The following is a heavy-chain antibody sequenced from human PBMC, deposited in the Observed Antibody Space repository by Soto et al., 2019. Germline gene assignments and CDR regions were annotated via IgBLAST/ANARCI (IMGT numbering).Heavy chain of an antibody. V-gene: IGHV3-30-3*01. CDR3: ARDPSGGSGSYLFPGFYYYGMDV. CDR2: ISYDGSNK. Sequence: GGSLRLSCAASGFTFSSYAIHWVRQAPGKGLEWVAVISYDGSNKYYADSVKGRFTISRDNSKNTLYLQMNSLRAEDTAVYYCARDPSGGSGSYLFPGFYYYGMDVWGQGTTVTVSS. J-gene: IGHJ6*02. D-gene: IGHD3-10*01. CDR1: GFTFSSYA.